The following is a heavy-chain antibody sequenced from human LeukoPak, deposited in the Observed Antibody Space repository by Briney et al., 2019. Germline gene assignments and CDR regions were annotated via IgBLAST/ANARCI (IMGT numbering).Heavy chain of an antibody. J-gene: IGHJ4*02. Sequence: GGSLRLSCTASGFTFSTYTMSWVRQAPGEGLKWVSGIFTSGGTYYANSVKGRFTISRDNYKNTLDLQMNSLKADDTAVYYCAKDRIYADGLWDFDYWGQGTLVTVSS. CDR3: AKDRIYADGLWDFDY. D-gene: IGHD3-10*01. CDR1: GFTFSTYT. V-gene: IGHV3-23*01. CDR2: IFTSGGT.